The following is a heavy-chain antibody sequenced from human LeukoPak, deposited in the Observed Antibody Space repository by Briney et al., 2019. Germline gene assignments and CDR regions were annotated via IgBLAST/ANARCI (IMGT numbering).Heavy chain of an antibody. J-gene: IGHJ6*03. CDR2: IIPIFGTA. CDR3: ARALGRTIFGVGNTDTTNHAHVTYYYYYMDV. CDR1: GGTFSSYA. V-gene: IGHV1-69*13. D-gene: IGHD3-3*01. Sequence: SVKVSCKASGGTFSSYAISWVRQAPGQGLEWMGGIIPIFGTANYAQKFQGRVTITADESTSTAYMELSSLRSEDTAVYYCARALGRTIFGVGNTDTTNHAHVTYYYYYMDVWGKGTTVTVSS.